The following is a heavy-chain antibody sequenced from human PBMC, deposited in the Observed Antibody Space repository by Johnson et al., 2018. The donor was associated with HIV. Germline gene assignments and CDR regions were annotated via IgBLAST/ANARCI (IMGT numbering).Heavy chain of an antibody. CDR1: GFTFSSYA. Sequence: VQLVESGGGVVQPGRSLRLSCAASGFTFSSYAMHWVRQAPGKGLEWISGISWNSGSIGYADSVKGRFTISRDNAKNSLYLQMNSLRAEDTALYYCAKDMVAYYDSTGDAFDMWGQGTMVTVSS. J-gene: IGHJ3*02. V-gene: IGHV3-9*01. CDR2: ISWNSGSI. D-gene: IGHD3-22*01. CDR3: AKDMVAYYDSTGDAFDM.